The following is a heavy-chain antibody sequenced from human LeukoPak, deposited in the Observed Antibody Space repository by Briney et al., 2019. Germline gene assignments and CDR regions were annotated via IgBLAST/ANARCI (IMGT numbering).Heavy chain of an antibody. CDR1: GGSFSGYY. Sequence: SETLSLTCAVYGGSFSGYYWSWIRQPPGKGLEWIGEINHSGSTNYNPSLKSRVTISVDTSKNQFSLKLSSVTAADTAVYYCASLRWHYYDSSGYPDYWGQGTLVTVSS. CDR2: INHSGST. D-gene: IGHD3-22*01. V-gene: IGHV4-34*01. J-gene: IGHJ4*02. CDR3: ASLRWHYYDSSGYPDY.